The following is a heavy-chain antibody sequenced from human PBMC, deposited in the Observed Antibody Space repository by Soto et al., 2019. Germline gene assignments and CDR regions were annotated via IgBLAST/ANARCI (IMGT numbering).Heavy chain of an antibody. CDR1: GYTFTSFG. Sequence: QVQLVQSGPEVKKPGASVKVSCKTSGYTFTSFGISWVRQAPGQGLEWMGWITTDKGKTNYAQKFKGRVTMTTEQATSTASRGLRSLRSDDTAVDSCATRYPAFDYWGQGTLVTVSS. V-gene: IGHV1-18*01. CDR2: ITTDKGKT. J-gene: IGHJ4*02. D-gene: IGHD3-16*02. CDR3: ATRYPAFDY.